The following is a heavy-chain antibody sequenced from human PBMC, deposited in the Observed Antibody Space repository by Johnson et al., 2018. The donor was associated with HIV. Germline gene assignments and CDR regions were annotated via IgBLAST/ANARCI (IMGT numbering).Heavy chain of an antibody. J-gene: IGHJ3*02. CDR1: GFTFDDYA. CDR2: ISWNSGSI. D-gene: IGHD6-19*01. CDR3: ARHAGGGWVSAFDI. Sequence: VESGGGLVQPGRSLRLSCAASGFTFDDYAMHWVRQAPGKGLEWVSGISWNSGSIGYADSVKGRFTISRDNAKNSLYIQMSGLREEDTALYYCARHAGGGWVSAFDIWGQGTMVTVSS. V-gene: IGHV3-9*01.